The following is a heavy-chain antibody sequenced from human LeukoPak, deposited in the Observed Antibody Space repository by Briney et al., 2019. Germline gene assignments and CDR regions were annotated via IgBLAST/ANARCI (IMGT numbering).Heavy chain of an antibody. J-gene: IGHJ5*02. D-gene: IGHD6-6*01. CDR1: GGSISSSSYY. Sequence: PSETLSLTCTVSGGSISSSSYYWGWIRQPPGKGLEWIGSIYYSGSTYYNPSLKRRVTISVDTSKNQSSLKLSSVTAADTAVYYRASGESIGWYPEGWFDPWGQGTLVTVSS. V-gene: IGHV4-39*07. CDR3: ASGESIGWYPEGWFDP. CDR2: IYYSGST.